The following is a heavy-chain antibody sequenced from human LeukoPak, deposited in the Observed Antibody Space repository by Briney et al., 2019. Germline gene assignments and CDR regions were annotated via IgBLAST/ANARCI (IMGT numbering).Heavy chain of an antibody. CDR3: ARAPYSSPSVGCDY. CDR1: GYTFTSYD. CDR2: MNPNSGNT. D-gene: IGHD6-6*01. Sequence: ASVKVSCKASGYTFTSYDINWVRQATGQGLEWMGWMNPNSGNTGYAQKFQGRVTITRNTSISTAYMELSSLRSEDTAVYYCARAPYSSPSVGCDYWGQGTLVTVSS. J-gene: IGHJ4*02. V-gene: IGHV1-8*03.